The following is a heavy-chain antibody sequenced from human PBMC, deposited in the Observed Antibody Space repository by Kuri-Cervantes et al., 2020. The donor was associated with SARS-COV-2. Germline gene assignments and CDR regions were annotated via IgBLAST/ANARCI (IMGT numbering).Heavy chain of an antibody. V-gene: IGHV3-43*01. CDR1: GFIFDDYT. J-gene: IGHJ6*02. CDR3: VKGVHFYYYGMDV. CDR2: IASDGGGT. Sequence: GESLKISCSASGFIFDDYTMHWVRQAPGKALEWVALIASDGGGTFYADSVKGRFTISRDNSKDSLYLEMTSLRIEDTALYYCVKGVHFYYYGMDVWGQGTMVTVSS.